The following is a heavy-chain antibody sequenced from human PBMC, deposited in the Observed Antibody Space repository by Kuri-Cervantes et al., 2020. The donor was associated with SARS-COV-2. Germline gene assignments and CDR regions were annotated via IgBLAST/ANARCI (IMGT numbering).Heavy chain of an antibody. J-gene: IGHJ3*02. V-gene: IGHV1-8*01. Sequence: ASVKVSCKASGYIFTSYDISWVRQATGQGLEWMGWMNPNSGNKGYAQKFQGRLSMTRDTSISTVYMELSRLRSDDTAVYYCARDRPPWAPKDIVVGVRAFDIWGQGTMVTVSS. D-gene: IGHD2-2*01. CDR2: MNPNSGNK. CDR3: ARDRPPWAPKDIVVGVRAFDI. CDR1: GYIFTSYD.